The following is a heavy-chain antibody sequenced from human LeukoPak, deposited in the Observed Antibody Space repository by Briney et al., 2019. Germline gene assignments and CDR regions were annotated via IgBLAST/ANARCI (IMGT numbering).Heavy chain of an antibody. V-gene: IGHV3-74*01. CDR1: GFTFSSYW. Sequence: PGGSLRLSCAASGFTFSSYWMHWVRQAPGKGLVWVSGINWNGGSTGYADSVKGRFTVSRDNAKNTLYLQMNSLRAEDTAVYYCARDYDSSGYYFLWAFDTWGQGTMVTVSS. CDR3: ARDYDSSGYYFLWAFDT. J-gene: IGHJ3*02. CDR2: INWNGGST. D-gene: IGHD3-22*01.